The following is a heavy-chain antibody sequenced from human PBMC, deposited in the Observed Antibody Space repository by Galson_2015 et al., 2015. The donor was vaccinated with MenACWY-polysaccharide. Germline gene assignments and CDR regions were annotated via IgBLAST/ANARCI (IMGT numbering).Heavy chain of an antibody. J-gene: IGHJ4*02. CDR3: ARGCSGGSCYSIPVDC. D-gene: IGHD2-15*01. CDR2: ISNSGNTI. V-gene: IGHV3-11*01. CDR1: GFTFSDYY. Sequence: SLRLSCAASGFTFSDYYMSWIRQAPGKGLEWVSYISNSGNTIYYADSVKGRFTISRDNAKNSLYLQMNSLRAEDTAVYYCARGCSGGSCYSIPVDCWGLGTLVSVSS.